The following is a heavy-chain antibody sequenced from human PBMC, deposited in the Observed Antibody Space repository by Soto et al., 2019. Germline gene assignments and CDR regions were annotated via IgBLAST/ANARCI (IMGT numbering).Heavy chain of an antibody. CDR1: GFTFSDYG. J-gene: IGHJ6*02. Sequence: QVQLVESGGGVVQPGRSLRLSCAASGFTFSDYGMHWVRQAPGKGLEWVAVVWYDGTNIHYGDSVKGRFTISRDNSKNTRYLEMNSLRAGDTAMYYCARDDIPGIAVATYGMDVWGQGTTVTVSS. CDR2: VWYDGTNI. CDR3: ARDDIPGIAVATYGMDV. V-gene: IGHV3-33*01. D-gene: IGHD6-19*01.